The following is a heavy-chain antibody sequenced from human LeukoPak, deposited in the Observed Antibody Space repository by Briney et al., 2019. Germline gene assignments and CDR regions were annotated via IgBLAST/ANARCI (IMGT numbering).Heavy chain of an antibody. V-gene: IGHV3-21*01. CDR3: ARVPNREQWLVNDAFDI. Sequence: GGSLRLSCAASGFTFSSYRMNWVRQAPGKGLEWVSSISSSSSYIYYADSVKGRFTISRDNAKNSLYLQMNSLRAEDTAVYYCARVPNREQWLVNDAFDIWGQGTMVTVSS. J-gene: IGHJ3*02. CDR2: ISSSSSYI. CDR1: GFTFSSYR. D-gene: IGHD6-19*01.